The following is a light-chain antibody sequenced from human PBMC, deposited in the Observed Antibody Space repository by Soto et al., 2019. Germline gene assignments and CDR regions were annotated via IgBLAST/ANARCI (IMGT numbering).Light chain of an antibody. CDR2: QVS. CDR1: QSLVYTDGNTY. J-gene: IGKJ2*01. V-gene: IGKV2-30*01. CDR3: MQGTHWPRT. Sequence: VVMTQSPLSLPVTLGQPASISCRSSQSLVYTDGNTYFNWFQQRTGQSPRRLIYQVSNRDSGVADRFSGSGSVNDFTRKISRVGAEDVGVYYGMQGTHWPRTFGQGTKLEIK.